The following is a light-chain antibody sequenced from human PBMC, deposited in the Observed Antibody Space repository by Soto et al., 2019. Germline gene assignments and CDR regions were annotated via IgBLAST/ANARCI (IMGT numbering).Light chain of an antibody. CDR3: LLYFDGAQV. CDR2: STS. Sequence: QAVVTQEPSLTVFPGGTVTLTCASSTGAVTSGYYPGWFQQRPGQAPTSLIHSTSIKHSWTPARFSGSLLGGKAALTLSAVQSEDDADYYCLLYFDGAQVFGGGTKLTVL. CDR1: TGAVTSGYY. V-gene: IGLV7-43*01. J-gene: IGLJ3*02.